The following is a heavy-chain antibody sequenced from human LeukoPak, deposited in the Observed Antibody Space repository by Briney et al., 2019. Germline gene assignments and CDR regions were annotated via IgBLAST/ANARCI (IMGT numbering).Heavy chain of an antibody. Sequence: PSETLSLTCAVYDGSFSGYYWSWIRQPPGKGLEWIGEINHSGSTNYNPSLKSRVTISVDTSKNQFSLKLSSVTAADTAVYYCARVTKSLGLRLRPAYFDLWGRGTLVTVSS. CDR3: ARVTKSLGLRLRPAYFDL. V-gene: IGHV4-34*01. J-gene: IGHJ2*01. D-gene: IGHD3-3*01. CDR1: DGSFSGYY. CDR2: INHSGST.